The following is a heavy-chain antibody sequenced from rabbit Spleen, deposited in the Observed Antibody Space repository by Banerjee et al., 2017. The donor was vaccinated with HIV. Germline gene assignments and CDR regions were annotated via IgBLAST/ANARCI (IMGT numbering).Heavy chain of an antibody. CDR3: ARGSATMTLVITGYYLSL. V-gene: IGHV1S7*01. D-gene: IGHD2-1*01. CDR1: RFDFNTYS. Sequence: QELVESGGGLVQPGGSLKLSCKASRFDFNTYSMSWVRQAPGKGLEWIGYIVPIFGVTYYANWVNGRFTISSHNAQNTLYLQLNSLTAADTATYFCARGSATMTLVITGYYLSLWGQGTLVTVS. J-gene: IGHJ4*01. CDR2: IVPIFGVT.